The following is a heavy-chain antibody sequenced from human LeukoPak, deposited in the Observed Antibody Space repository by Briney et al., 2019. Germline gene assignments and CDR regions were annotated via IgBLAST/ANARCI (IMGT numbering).Heavy chain of an antibody. CDR3: ARAPLYSGSYEDAFDI. CDR1: GGSISSSSYY. J-gene: IGHJ3*02. Sequence: SETLSLTCTVSGGSISSSSYYWGWIRQPPGKGLEWVGSIYYSGSTYYNPSLKSRVTMSVDTSKNQFSLKLSSVTAADTAVYYCARAPLYSGSYEDAFDIWGQGTMVTVSS. D-gene: IGHD1-26*01. V-gene: IGHV4-39*07. CDR2: IYYSGST.